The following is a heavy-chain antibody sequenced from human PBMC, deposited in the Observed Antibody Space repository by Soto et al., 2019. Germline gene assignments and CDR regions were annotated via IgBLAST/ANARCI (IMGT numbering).Heavy chain of an antibody. Sequence: VSLRLSCVASGFTFSNAWMSWVRQAPGKGLEWVGRIKKKSDGETADFAASMRGRFTISRDDSKTTLYLQMNSLKTEDTAMYYCTKEYHYYFDYWGQGA. CDR3: TKEYHYYFDY. CDR1: GFTFSNAW. V-gene: IGHV3-15*01. CDR2: IKKKSDGETA. D-gene: IGHD3-10*01. J-gene: IGHJ4*02.